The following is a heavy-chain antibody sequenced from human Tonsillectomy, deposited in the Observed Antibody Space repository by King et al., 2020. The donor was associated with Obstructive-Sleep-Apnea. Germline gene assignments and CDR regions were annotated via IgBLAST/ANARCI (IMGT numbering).Heavy chain of an antibody. CDR3: ARTASVTTSFPRTFYFDY. J-gene: IGHJ4*02. CDR2: IYPTDSDT. V-gene: IGHV5-51*01. Sequence: VQLVESGAEVKKPGESLRISCKVSGYIFTSYWIGWVRQMPGKGLEWMGVIYPTDSDTRYSPSFQGQVTISADRSISTAYLQWSSLKASDTAMYYCARTASVTTSFPRTFYFDYWGQGTLVTVSS. D-gene: IGHD4-17*01. CDR1: GYIFTSYW.